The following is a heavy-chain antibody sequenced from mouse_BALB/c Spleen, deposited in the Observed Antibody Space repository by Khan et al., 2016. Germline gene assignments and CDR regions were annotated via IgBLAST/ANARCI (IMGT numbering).Heavy chain of an antibody. J-gene: IGHJ3*01. V-gene: IGHV4-1*02. CDR2: INPDSSTI. D-gene: IGHD1-1*01. CDR3: ARAGYYGYLAY. Sequence: EVQLQESGGGLVQPGGSLKLSCAASGFDFSRYWMSWVRQAPGKGLEWIGEINPDSSTINYTPSLKDKFIISRDNAKNTLYMQMSKVRSEDTARYYCARAGYYGYLAYWGHGTLVSVSA. CDR1: GFDFSRYW.